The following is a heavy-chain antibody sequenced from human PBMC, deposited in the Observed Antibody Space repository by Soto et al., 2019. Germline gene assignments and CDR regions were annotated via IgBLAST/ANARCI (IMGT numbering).Heavy chain of an antibody. V-gene: IGHV1-3*01. D-gene: IGHD6-25*01. CDR2: INAGDGTT. CDR1: GYTFTSYA. CDR3: ARGPIAAVNFFDY. Sequence: QVQLVQSGVEVEKPGASVKVSCKASGYTFTSYALHWVRQAPGQRLEWMAWINAGDGTTRYLQRFQGRVTVTRDTSATTAYMELGSLRSEDTAVYYCARGPIAAVNFFDYWGQGTLVTVSS. J-gene: IGHJ4*02.